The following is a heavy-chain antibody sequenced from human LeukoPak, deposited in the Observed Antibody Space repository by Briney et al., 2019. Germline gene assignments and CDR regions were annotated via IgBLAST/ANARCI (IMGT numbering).Heavy chain of an antibody. V-gene: IGHV4-34*01. CDR1: GGYFRGYY. CDR3: ARAEVATITYYYYMDV. J-gene: IGHJ6*03. Sequence: SSETLSLTCAVYGGYFRGYYWRWIRQPPGKGLEWIGEINHSGSTNYNPSLKSRATISVDTSKNQFSLKLSSVTAADTAVYYCARAEVATITYYYYMDVWGKGTTVTVSS. CDR2: INHSGST. D-gene: IGHD5-12*01.